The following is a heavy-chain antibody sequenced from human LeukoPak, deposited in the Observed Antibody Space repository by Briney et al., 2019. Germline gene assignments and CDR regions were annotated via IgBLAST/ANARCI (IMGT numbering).Heavy chain of an antibody. J-gene: IGHJ4*02. V-gene: IGHV3-23*01. Sequence: PGGSLRLSCAASGFTSNNYAMSWVRQAPGKGLEWVSGISGSGGSTYYADSVKGRFTISRDNSKNTLYLQMNSLTAEDTAVYYCAKDSVPYYYGSGSYPDYWGQGTLVTVSS. CDR1: GFTSNNYA. CDR2: ISGSGGST. D-gene: IGHD3-10*01. CDR3: AKDSVPYYYGSGSYPDY.